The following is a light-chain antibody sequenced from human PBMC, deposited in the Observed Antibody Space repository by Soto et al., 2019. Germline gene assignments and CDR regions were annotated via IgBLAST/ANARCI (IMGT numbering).Light chain of an antibody. CDR3: LQDYNYPFT. J-gene: IGKJ5*01. CDR2: KAS. CDR1: QTISSW. Sequence: DIHMTQSPSTLSGSVGDRVTITCRASQTISSWLAWYQQKPGKAPKLLIYKASTLKSGVPSRFSGSGSGTEFTLTISSLQPDDFATYYCLQDYNYPFTFGQGTRLEIK. V-gene: IGKV1-5*03.